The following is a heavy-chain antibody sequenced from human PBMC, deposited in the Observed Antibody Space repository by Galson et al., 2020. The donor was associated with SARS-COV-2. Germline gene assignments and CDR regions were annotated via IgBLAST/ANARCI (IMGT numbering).Heavy chain of an antibody. J-gene: IGHJ3*02. CDR3: AKEEKHREADAFDI. CDR2: ISGNGDRT. CDR1: GFTFSNYA. Sequence: GGSLRLSCAASGFTFSNYAMSWVRQAPGKGLEWVSAISGNGDRTHYADSVKGRFTISRDNSKNTLYLQMNGLRAEDTALYYCAKEEKHREADAFDIWGQGTMVTVSS. V-gene: IGHV3-23*01. D-gene: IGHD1-26*01.